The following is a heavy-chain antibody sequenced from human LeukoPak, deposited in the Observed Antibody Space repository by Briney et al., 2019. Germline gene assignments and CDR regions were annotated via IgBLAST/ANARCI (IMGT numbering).Heavy chain of an antibody. CDR3: ARGNSSSWPLDY. CDR1: SGSISSASYY. CDR2: VYTSGST. D-gene: IGHD6-13*01. J-gene: IGHJ4*02. V-gene: IGHV4-61*02. Sequence: SETLSLTCTVSSGSISSASYYWSWIRQPAGKGLEWIGRVYTSGSTNYNPSLESRVTMSVETSKNQFSLNLSSVTAADTAVYYCARGNSSSWPLDYWGQGTLVTVSS.